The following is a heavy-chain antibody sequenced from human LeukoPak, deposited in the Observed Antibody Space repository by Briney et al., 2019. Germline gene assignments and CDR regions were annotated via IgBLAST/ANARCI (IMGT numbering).Heavy chain of an antibody. Sequence: GGSLRLSCAASGFTFSRYGIHWVRQAPGKGLEWMAVISHDGSNKYYADSVKGRFTISRDNSKNTLYLQMNSLRAEDTAVYYCAKDNKIAVAGTRSYFDYWGQGTLVTVSS. J-gene: IGHJ4*02. CDR3: AKDNKIAVAGTRSYFDY. CDR1: GFTFSRYG. V-gene: IGHV3-30*18. CDR2: ISHDGSNK. D-gene: IGHD6-19*01.